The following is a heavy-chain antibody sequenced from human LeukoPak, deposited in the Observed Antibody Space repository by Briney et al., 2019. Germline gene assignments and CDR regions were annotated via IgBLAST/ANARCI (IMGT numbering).Heavy chain of an antibody. V-gene: IGHV4-59*01. D-gene: IGHD3-10*01. CDR2: IYYSGST. J-gene: IGHJ3*02. Sequence: SETLSLTCTVSGGSISSYYWSWIRQPPGKGLEWIGYIYYSGSTNYNPSLKSRVTISVDTSKNQFSLKLSSVTAADTAVYYCARVQAGSGSPDAFDIWGQGTMVTVSS. CDR1: GGSISSYY. CDR3: ARVQAGSGSPDAFDI.